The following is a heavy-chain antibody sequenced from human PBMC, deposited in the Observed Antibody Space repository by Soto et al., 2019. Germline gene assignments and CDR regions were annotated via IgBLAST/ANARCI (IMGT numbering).Heavy chain of an antibody. CDR2: IRSSSSYI. V-gene: IGHV3-21*01. CDR1: GFTFSSYS. J-gene: IGHJ4*02. D-gene: IGHD2-15*01. Sequence: GGSLRLSCAASGFTFSSYSMNWVRQAPGKGLEWVSSIRSSSSYIYYADSVKGRFTISRDNAKNSLYLQMNSLRAEDTAVYYCARAPPYCSGGSCYSGFFDYWGQGTLVTVSS. CDR3: ARAPPYCSGGSCYSGFFDY.